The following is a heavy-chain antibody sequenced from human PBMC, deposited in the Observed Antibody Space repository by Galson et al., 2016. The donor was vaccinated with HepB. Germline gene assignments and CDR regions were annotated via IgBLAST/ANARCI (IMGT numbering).Heavy chain of an antibody. CDR2: ISSNGHNA. D-gene: IGHD5-24*01. CDR1: GFVFNNYA. CDR3: ASAVRDGHPSFG. J-gene: IGHJ4*02. V-gene: IGHV3-23*01. Sequence: LRLSCAASGFVFNNYAMTWVRQAPGKGLEWVSSISSNGHNAYYADSVKGRFSISRDHPRDTLYLLINSLRAEDTAVYYCASAVRDGHPSFGWGQGTLVTVSS.